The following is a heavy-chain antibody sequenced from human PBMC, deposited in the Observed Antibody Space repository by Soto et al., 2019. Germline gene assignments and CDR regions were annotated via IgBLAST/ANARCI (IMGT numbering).Heavy chain of an antibody. V-gene: IGHV5-51*01. CDR3: ARQVEGLQLRYFDHKGSSAYFDY. D-gene: IGHD3-9*01. J-gene: IGHJ4*02. Sequence: PGESLKISCKGSGYSFTSYWIGWVRQMPGKGLEWMGIIYPGDSDTRYSPSFQGQVTISADKSISTAYLQWSSLKASDTAMYYCARQVEGLQLRYFDHKGSSAYFDYWGQGTLVTVSS. CDR2: IYPGDSDT. CDR1: GYSFTSYW.